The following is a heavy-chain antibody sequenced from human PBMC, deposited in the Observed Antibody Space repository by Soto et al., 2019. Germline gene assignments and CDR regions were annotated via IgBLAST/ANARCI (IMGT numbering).Heavy chain of an antibody. V-gene: IGHV4-39*01. CDR2: IYYSGNT. CDR3: ARVYGSGSYFFDS. D-gene: IGHD3-10*01. Sequence: SETLSLTCNVSGGSISNAAYYWGWIRQPPGKGLECIGIIYYSGNTYYSPSLKSRVTMSVDTSKNQFSLKSSSVSAADTSMYYCARVYGSGSYFFDSWGQGTLVTVSS. CDR1: GGSISNAAYY. J-gene: IGHJ4*02.